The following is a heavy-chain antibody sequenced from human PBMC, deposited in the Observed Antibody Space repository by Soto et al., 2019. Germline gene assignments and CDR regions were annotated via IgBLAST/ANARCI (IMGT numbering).Heavy chain of an antibody. J-gene: IGHJ5*02. Sequence: SETLSLTCSVSGGSISSYYWSWIRQPPGKGLEWIGYIYYTGSTNYNPSLKSRVTISVDTSKNQFSLNLSSLTAADTAVYYCARDGEVASNLHWVDLWGQGTLVSVSS. CDR3: ARDGEVASNLHWVDL. CDR1: GGSISSYY. D-gene: IGHD5-12*01. V-gene: IGHV4-59*01. CDR2: IYYTGST.